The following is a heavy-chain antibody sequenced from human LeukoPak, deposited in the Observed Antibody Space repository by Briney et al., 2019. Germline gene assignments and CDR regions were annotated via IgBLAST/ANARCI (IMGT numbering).Heavy chain of an antibody. D-gene: IGHD2-2*01. CDR1: GYTFTGYY. CDR2: INPNSGGT. Sequence: ASVKVSCKASGYTFTGYYMHWVRQAPGQGLEWMGWINPNSGGTNYAQKFQGRVTMTRDTSISTAYMELSRLRSDDTAVYYCARAPRRYCSSTSCYVWGVFDYWGQGTLVTVSS. V-gene: IGHV1-2*02. CDR3: ARAPRRYCSSTSCYVWGVFDY. J-gene: IGHJ4*02.